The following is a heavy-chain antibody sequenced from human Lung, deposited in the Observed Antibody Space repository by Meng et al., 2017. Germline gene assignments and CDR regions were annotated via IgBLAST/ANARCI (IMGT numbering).Heavy chain of an antibody. J-gene: IGHJ4*02. V-gene: IGHV4-39*01. D-gene: IGHD3-16*01. CDR2: IYYSGAT. Sequence: QVQLQESGPGLVKPSETLSLTCTVSGGSIRGTSNYWDWVRQPPGTRLEWIGSIYYSGATYYNPSLKSRVTMSVDTSKNQFSLRLGSVTAADTAVYFCARRVHDGRHYHYFDYWGQGALVTVSS. CDR3: ARRVHDGRHYHYFDY. CDR1: GGSIRGTSNY.